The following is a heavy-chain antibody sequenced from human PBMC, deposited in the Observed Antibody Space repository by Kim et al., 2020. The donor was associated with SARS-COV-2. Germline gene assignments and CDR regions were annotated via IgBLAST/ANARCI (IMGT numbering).Heavy chain of an antibody. J-gene: IGHJ6*02. CDR3: ARVASDLTYYYYGMDV. V-gene: IGHV1-8*01. D-gene: IGHD2-21*02. Sequence: KFQGRVTMTRNTSISTAYMELSSLRSEDTAVYYCARVASDLTYYYYGMDVWGQGTTVTVSS.